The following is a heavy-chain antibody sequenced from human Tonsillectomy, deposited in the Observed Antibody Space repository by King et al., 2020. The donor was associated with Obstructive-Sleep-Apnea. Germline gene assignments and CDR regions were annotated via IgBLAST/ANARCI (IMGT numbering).Heavy chain of an antibody. J-gene: IGHJ4*02. CDR2: ISSXSAYR. V-gene: IGHV3-21*01. Sequence: VQLVXSGGGLVKPGGSLRLSCAASGFTFSGYSLNWXRQAPGKXLEWVSSISSXSAYRYYADSVKGRFTIXRDNAKNSLSLQMNXXRXEXXAVXYXAXEXXXXXXXXDYXXXGXXVTVS. CDR1: GFTFSGYS. CDR3: AXEXXXXXXXXDY.